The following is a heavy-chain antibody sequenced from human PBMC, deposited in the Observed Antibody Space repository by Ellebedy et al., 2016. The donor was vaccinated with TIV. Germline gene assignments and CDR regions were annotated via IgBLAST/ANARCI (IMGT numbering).Heavy chain of an antibody. D-gene: IGHD3-10*01. V-gene: IGHV4-34*01. Sequence: MPSETLSLTCDVYGGSFSGYYWSWIRQPPGKGLEWIGEINHSGGTNYNPSLKSRVTISVDTSKNQFSLNLSSVTAADTALYYCARECYYGSGSGLWWFDPWGQGTLVTVSS. CDR3: ARECYYGSGSGLWWFDP. CDR2: INHSGGT. J-gene: IGHJ5*02. CDR1: GGSFSGYY.